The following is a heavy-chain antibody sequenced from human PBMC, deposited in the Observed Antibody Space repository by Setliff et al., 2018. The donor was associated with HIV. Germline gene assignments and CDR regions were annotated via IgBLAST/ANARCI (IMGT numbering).Heavy chain of an antibody. CDR1: GGSISGYY. CDR3: ARGAYYNFWSGYSAGGGSLGP. J-gene: IGHJ5*02. V-gene: IGHV4-59*01. CDR2: IYYSGST. Sequence: SETLSLTCSVSGGSISGYYWNWVRQPPGKGLEWMGYIYYSGSTDYNPALKRRVTISLDTSKNQFSLKLSSVTAADTAVYYSARGAYYNFWSGYSAGGGSLGPWGQGTLVTVSS. D-gene: IGHD3-3*01.